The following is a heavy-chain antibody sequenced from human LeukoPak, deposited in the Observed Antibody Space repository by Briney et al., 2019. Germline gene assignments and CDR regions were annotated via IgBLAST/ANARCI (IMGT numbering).Heavy chain of an antibody. J-gene: IGHJ6*03. D-gene: IGHD6-19*01. CDR2: ISNSDGST. CDR1: GFTFSSYA. CDR3: AAGSGWKPYYYYYMDV. Sequence: GGSLRLSCAASGFTFSSYAMSWVRQAPGKGLEWVSTISNSDGSTYYADSVKGRFIISRDNSKNTVYLQMNSLRGEDTAVYYCAAGSGWKPYYYYYMDVWGKGTTVTVSS. V-gene: IGHV3-23*01.